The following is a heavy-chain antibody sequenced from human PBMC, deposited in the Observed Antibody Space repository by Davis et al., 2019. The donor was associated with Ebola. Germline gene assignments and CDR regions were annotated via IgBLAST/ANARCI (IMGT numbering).Heavy chain of an antibody. Sequence: ASVKVSCKASGYTFTSYDINWVRQATGQGLEWMGWMNPNSGNTGYAQKFQGRVTMTRNTSISTAYMELSSLRSEDTAVYYCARSRGGFLEWLNTFDYWGQGTLVTVSS. J-gene: IGHJ4*02. V-gene: IGHV1-8*01. D-gene: IGHD3-3*01. CDR2: MNPNSGNT. CDR1: GYTFTSYD. CDR3: ARSRGGFLEWLNTFDY.